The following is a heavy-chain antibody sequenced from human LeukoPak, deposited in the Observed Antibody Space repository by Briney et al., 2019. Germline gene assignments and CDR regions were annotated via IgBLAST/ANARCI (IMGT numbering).Heavy chain of an antibody. V-gene: IGHV3-7*01. D-gene: IGHD4-17*01. Sequence: GGSLRLSCAASGFTFSSYWMSWVRQAPGKGLEWVANIKPDGSEKYYVDSVKGRFTISRDNAKNTLYLQMHSLRAEDTAVYYCARDEPTVTTGPPVGSWGQGTLVTVSS. J-gene: IGHJ4*02. CDR2: IKPDGSEK. CDR3: ARDEPTVTTGPPVGS. CDR1: GFTFSSYW.